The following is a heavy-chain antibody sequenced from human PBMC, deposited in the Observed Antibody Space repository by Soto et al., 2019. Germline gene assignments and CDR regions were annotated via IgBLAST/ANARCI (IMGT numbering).Heavy chain of an antibody. CDR2: ISSSSSYI. D-gene: IGHD6-13*01. CDR3: AREIRVSSWPFDY. V-gene: IGHV3-21*01. CDR1: GFTFSGYS. Sequence: EVQLVESGGGLVKPGGSLRLSCAASGFTFSGYSMNGVRQAPGKGLEWVSSISSSSSYIYYADSVKGRFTISRDNAKNSLYLQMNSLRAEDTAVYYCAREIRVSSWPFDYWGQGTLVTVSS. J-gene: IGHJ4*02.